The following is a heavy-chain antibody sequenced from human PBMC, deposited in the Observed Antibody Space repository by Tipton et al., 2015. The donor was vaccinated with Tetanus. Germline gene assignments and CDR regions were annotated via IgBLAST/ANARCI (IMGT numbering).Heavy chain of an antibody. CDR1: GASISSAIYP. CDR3: ARLAMTAVTNDY. Sequence: TLSLTCTVSGASISSAIYPWGWIRQPPGKGLEWIGSVSFTGNTYYNPSLQSRLSMSGDTSRNMLSLQLNSGTAADTAIYYCARLAMTAVTNDYWGQGTLVTVSS. V-gene: IGHV4-39*01. CDR2: VSFTGNT. D-gene: IGHD4-11*01. J-gene: IGHJ4*02.